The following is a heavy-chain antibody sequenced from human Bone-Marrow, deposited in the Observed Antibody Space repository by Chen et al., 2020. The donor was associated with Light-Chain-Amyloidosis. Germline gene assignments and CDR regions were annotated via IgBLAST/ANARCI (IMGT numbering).Heavy chain of an antibody. D-gene: IGHD4-17*01. J-gene: IGHJ4*02. V-gene: IGHV1-69*01. CDR3: ASGVRLYYFYY. CDR2: FIPIFGTS. CDR1: GGHFSSYA. Sequence: QGKMVKSGAEVKKPGTSVKVSCKATGGHFSSYAIRWVRQAPGQGLEWMAGFIPIFGTSNYAHKFQGRITITADESTSTAYMELSCLRSEDSAVYYCASGVRLYYFYYWGQGTLFTVSS.